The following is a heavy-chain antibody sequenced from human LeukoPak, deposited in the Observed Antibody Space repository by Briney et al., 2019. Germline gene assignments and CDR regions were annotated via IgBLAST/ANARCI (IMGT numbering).Heavy chain of an antibody. D-gene: IGHD4-11*01. CDR3: ARGRVSSSTWYSTYYYFFYMDF. CDR2: MYHSGST. J-gene: IGHJ6*03. Sequence: SETLSLTCTVSGYSISSHYYWGWIRQSPGKGLEWIGTMYHSGSTYYNPSLKSRVTMSVDTSKNQFSLRLRSVTAADTAVYFCARGRVSSSTWYSTYYYFFYMDFWGKGTTVTVSS. CDR1: GYSISSHYY. V-gene: IGHV4-38-2*02.